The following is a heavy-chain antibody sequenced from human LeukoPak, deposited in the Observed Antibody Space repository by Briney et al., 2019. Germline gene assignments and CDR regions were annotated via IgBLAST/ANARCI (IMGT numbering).Heavy chain of an antibody. CDR3: AKNGGPHGMDV. CDR1: GFTFSSYA. CDR2: ISATGGST. D-gene: IGHD3-10*01. J-gene: IGHJ6*02. Sequence: GGSLRLSCAASGFTFSSYAMTWVRQAPGKGLEWVSAISATGGSTYYADSVKGRFTISRDNSKNTLYLQMNSLRAEDTAVYYCAKNGGPHGMDVWGQGTTVTVSS. V-gene: IGHV3-23*01.